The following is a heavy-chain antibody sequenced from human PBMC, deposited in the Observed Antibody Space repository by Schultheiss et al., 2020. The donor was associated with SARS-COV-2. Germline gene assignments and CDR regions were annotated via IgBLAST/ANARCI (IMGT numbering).Heavy chain of an antibody. CDR2: IYYSGST. CDR1: GGSISSYY. D-gene: IGHD6-19*01. V-gene: IGHV4-59*08. J-gene: IGHJ6*03. Sequence: SETLSLTCTVSGGSISSYYWSWIRQPPGKGLEWIGYIYYSGSTNYNPSLKSRVTMSVDTSKNQFSLKLSSVTAADTAVYYCARHVYSSAAGDYMDVWGKGTTVTVSS. CDR3: ARHVYSSAAGDYMDV.